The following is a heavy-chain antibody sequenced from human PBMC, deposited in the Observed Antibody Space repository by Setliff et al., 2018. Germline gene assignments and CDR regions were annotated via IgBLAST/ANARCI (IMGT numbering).Heavy chain of an antibody. J-gene: IGHJ4*02. CDR3: VRAVVIRGPKPLDS. CDR1: GFTFSTYW. D-gene: IGHD3-10*01. CDR2: ITHDGSKT. V-gene: IGHV3-7*03. Sequence: GGSLRLSCAASGFTFSTYWMTWVRQAPGKGLEWVASITHDGSKTYILDSVKGRFTISRDNTKNSLYLQMYSLKSDDTAVYYCVRAVVIRGPKPLDSWGQGTLVTVSS.